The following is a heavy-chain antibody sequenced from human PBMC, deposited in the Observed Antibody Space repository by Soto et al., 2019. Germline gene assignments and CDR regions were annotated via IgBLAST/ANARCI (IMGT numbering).Heavy chain of an antibody. V-gene: IGHV4-39*01. D-gene: IGHD4-17*01. CDR3: ARVTMDYYYGMDV. Sequence: SETLSLTCTVSGGSISSSSYYWGWIRQPPGKGLEWIGSIYYSGSTYYNPSLKSRVTISVDTSKNQFSLKLSSVTAADTAVYYCARVTMDYYYGMDVWGQGTKVTVS. CDR1: GGSISSSSYY. CDR2: IYYSGST. J-gene: IGHJ6*02.